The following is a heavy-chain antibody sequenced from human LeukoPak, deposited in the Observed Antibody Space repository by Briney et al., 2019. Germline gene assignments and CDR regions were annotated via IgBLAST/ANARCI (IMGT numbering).Heavy chain of an antibody. D-gene: IGHD6-13*01. V-gene: IGHV5-51*01. J-gene: IGHJ4*02. CDR3: ARGSSTWYFDY. CDR1: GYNFTSYW. CDR2: IYPGDSDT. Sequence: GESLKISCKGSGYNFTSYWIGWVRLMPGKGLEWMGIIYPGDSDTRYSPSFQGQVTISADKSISTAYLQWSSLKASDSAIYYCARGSSTWYFDYWGQGTLVTVSS.